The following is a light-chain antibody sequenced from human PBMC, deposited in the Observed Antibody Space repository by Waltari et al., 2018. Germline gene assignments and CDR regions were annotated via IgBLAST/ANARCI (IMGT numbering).Light chain of an antibody. J-gene: IGKJ2*01. V-gene: IGKV1-39*01. Sequence: DIQMTQSPSPLSASVGDRVTITCRARQTIYNSLNWYQHKPGKAPKLLISDTSTLQSGFPSRFSGRGSGTEFTLTISRLQPEDFGTYYCQQSYTLPYTFGQGTKLDI. CDR3: QQSYTLPYT. CDR2: DTS. CDR1: QTIYNS.